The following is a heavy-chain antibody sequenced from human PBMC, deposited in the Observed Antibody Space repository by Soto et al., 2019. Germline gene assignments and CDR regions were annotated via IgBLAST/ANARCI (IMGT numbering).Heavy chain of an antibody. CDR1: GYTFPSYY. Sequence: VSVQVSYQASGYTFPSYYMQLVRQAPGQGLEWMGIINPSGGSTSYAQKFQGRVTMTRDTSTSTVYMELSSLRSEDTAVYYCARDVVSRGLPMEQWLVYYYYYYGMDVWGQGTTVTVSS. CDR3: ARDVVSRGLPMEQWLVYYYYYYGMDV. CDR2: INPSGGST. J-gene: IGHJ6*02. V-gene: IGHV1-46*01. D-gene: IGHD6-19*01.